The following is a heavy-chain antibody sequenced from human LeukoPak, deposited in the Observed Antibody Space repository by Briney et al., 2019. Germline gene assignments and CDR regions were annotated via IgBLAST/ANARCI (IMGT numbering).Heavy chain of an antibody. Sequence: GGSLRLSCAASGFTFDDYAMHWVRQAPGKGLEWVSLISWDGGSTYYADSVKGRFTISRDNSKYSLYLQMNSLRAEDTALYYCAKVDSGYGREGPFDYWGQGTLVTVSS. V-gene: IGHV3-43D*03. D-gene: IGHD5-12*01. CDR2: ISWDGGST. CDR3: AKVDSGYGREGPFDY. CDR1: GFTFDDYA. J-gene: IGHJ4*02.